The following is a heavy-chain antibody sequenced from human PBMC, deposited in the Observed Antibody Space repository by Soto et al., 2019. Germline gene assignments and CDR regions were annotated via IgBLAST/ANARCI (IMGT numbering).Heavy chain of an antibody. CDR2: IAISGDT. Sequence: GGSLRLSCAASGFTFSDYDIHWVRQAAGKGLEWVSGIAISGDTNYAGSVTGRFTISRENARNSVYLQMNSLRAGDTAVYYCARERGTTGIWYFDLWGRGTLVTVSS. CDR3: ARERGTTGIWYFDL. J-gene: IGHJ2*01. D-gene: IGHD1-7*01. V-gene: IGHV3-13*01. CDR1: GFTFSDYD.